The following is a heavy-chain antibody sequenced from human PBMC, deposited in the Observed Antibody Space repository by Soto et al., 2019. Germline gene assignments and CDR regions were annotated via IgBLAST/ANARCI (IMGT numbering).Heavy chain of an antibody. CDR3: VTEWSEH. CDR1: EFTFSSSW. D-gene: IGHD2-15*01. CDR2: MNSDGSFI. V-gene: IGHV3-74*01. J-gene: IGHJ1*01. Sequence: EVQLVESGGGLVPPGGSLRLSCVVSEFTFSSSWMHWVRQGPGKGLVWVSRMNSDGSFINYADSVKSRFTTSRDNARNMLYLQMNSLRADDTGLYYCVTEWSEHWGQGTLVTVSS.